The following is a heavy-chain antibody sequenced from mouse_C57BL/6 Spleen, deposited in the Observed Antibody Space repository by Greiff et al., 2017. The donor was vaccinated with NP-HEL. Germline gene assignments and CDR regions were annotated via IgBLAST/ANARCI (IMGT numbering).Heavy chain of an antibody. CDR1: GYAFSSYW. D-gene: IGHD1-1*01. CDR3: ARSDDSNYVGY. CDR2: IYPGDGDT. Sequence: QVQLKESGAELVKPGASVKISCKASGYAFSSYWMNWVQQRPGKGLEWIGQIYPGDGDTNYNGKFKGKATLTADKSSSTAYMQLSSLTSEDSAVYFRARSDDSNYVGYWGQGTTLTGSS. J-gene: IGHJ2*01. V-gene: IGHV1-80*01.